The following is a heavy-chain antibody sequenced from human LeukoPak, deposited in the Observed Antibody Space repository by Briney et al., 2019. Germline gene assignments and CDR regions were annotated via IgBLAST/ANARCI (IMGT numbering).Heavy chain of an antibody. CDR1: GFTFSSYW. J-gene: IGHJ3*02. CDR2: IKTDGSQI. V-gene: IGHV3-7*01. CDR3: ARVDDYGGAKRAFDI. Sequence: GGSLRLSCAASGFTFSSYWMTWVRQAPGKGLEWVANIKTDGSQIYYADSVKGRSTISRDNSKNTLYLQMNSLRAEDTAVYYCARVDDYGGAKRAFDIWGQGTMVTVSS. D-gene: IGHD4-23*01.